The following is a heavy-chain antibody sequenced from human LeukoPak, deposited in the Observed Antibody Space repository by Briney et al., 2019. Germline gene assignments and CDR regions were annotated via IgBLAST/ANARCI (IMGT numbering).Heavy chain of an antibody. J-gene: IGHJ4*02. CDR1: GFTFSSYS. CDR2: ISSSSSTI. Sequence: GGSLRLSCAASGFTFSSYSMNWVRQAPGKGLEWVSYISSSSSTIYYADSVKGRFTISRDNAKNSLYLQMNSLRAEDTAVYYCARDGTSLYGDYGCDYWGQGTLVTVSS. D-gene: IGHD4-17*01. CDR3: ARDGTSLYGDYGCDY. V-gene: IGHV3-48*04.